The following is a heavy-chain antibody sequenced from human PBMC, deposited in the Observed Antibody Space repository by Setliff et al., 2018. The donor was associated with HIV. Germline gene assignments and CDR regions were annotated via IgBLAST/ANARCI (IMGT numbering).Heavy chain of an antibody. J-gene: IGHJ1*01. CDR2: IYWNDDK. V-gene: IGHV2-5*01. CDR1: EFSLSTSGVG. D-gene: IGHD3-10*01. CDR3: AHSSSYFGSGSLVYFQH. Sequence: LVNPTQTLTLTCTFSEFSLSTSGVGVGWIRQPPGKALEWLALIYWNDDKRYSPSLKSRLTITKDTSKNQVVLTMTNVDPVDTATYYCAHSSSYFGSGSLVYFQHWGQGTLVTVSS.